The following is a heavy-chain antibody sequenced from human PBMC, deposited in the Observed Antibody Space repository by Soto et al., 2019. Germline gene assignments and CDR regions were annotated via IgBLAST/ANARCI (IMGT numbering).Heavy chain of an antibody. Sequence: GGSLRLSCAASGFTISTYGMSWVRQAPGKGLEWVSAISSAENTYYADSVKGRFTISRDNSKNTMYLQMNSLRAEDTAVYYCSKNQVPDSVEAAGSWGQGTLVNVSS. V-gene: IGHV3-23*01. J-gene: IGHJ4*02. CDR2: ISSAENT. CDR1: GFTISTYG. CDR3: SKNQVPDSVEAAGS. D-gene: IGHD2-15*01.